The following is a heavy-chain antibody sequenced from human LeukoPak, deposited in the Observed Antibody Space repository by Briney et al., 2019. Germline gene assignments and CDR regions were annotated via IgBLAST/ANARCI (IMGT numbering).Heavy chain of an antibody. CDR2: IYHSGTT. CDR3: AGQLPYYYDSSGSRAPFAY. J-gene: IGHJ4*02. D-gene: IGHD3-22*01. CDR1: GYSITSSSW. V-gene: IGHV4-28*01. Sequence: PSDTLSLTCAVSGYSITSSSWWGWIRQPPGKGLEWIGYIYHSGTTYYNPSLQSRVTMSVDTSKNQFSLKLSSVTAVDTAVYYCAGQLPYYYDSSGSRAPFAYWGQATLVTVPS.